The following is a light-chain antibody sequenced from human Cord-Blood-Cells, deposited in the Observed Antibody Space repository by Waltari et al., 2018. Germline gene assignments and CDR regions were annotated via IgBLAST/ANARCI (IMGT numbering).Light chain of an antibody. V-gene: IGKV1-39*01. CDR2: AAS. J-gene: IGKJ3*01. Sequence: IHMTQCPPALSSPVEDILTVTCRASQSISSYLNWYQQKPGKTPKLLIYAASSLQSGVPSRFSGSGSGTDFTLTISSLQPEDFATYYCQQSYSTPFTFGPGTKVDIK. CDR1: QSISSY. CDR3: QQSYSTPFT.